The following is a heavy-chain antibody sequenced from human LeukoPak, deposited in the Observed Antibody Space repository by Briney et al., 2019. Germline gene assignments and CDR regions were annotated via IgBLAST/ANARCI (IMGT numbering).Heavy chain of an antibody. J-gene: IGHJ3*02. D-gene: IGHD3-22*01. CDR2: ISPNSGGT. Sequence: ASVKVSCKASGYTFTGYYMHWVRQAPGQGLEWMGWISPNSGGTNYAQKFQGRVTMTRDTSISTAYMELSRLRSDDTAVYYCAIEGDSSGYYEAGYVFDISGQGTMVTVSS. CDR1: GYTFTGYY. CDR3: AIEGDSSGYYEAGYVFDI. V-gene: IGHV1-2*02.